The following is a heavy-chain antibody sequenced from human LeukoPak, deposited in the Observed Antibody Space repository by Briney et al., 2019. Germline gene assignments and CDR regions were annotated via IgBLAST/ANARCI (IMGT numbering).Heavy chain of an antibody. D-gene: IGHD2-21*02. Sequence: GGSLRLSCAASGFTFDDYAMHWVRQAPGKGLEWVSGISWNGGSIGYADSVKGRFTISRDNAKNSLYLQMNSLRAEDTALYYCAKGIVVVTATPYYFDYWGQGTLVTVSS. CDR2: ISWNGGSI. V-gene: IGHV3-9*01. CDR3: AKGIVVVTATPYYFDY. CDR1: GFTFDDYA. J-gene: IGHJ4*02.